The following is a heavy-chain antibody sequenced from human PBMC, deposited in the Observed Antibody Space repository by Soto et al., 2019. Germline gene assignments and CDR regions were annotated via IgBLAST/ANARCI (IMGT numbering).Heavy chain of an antibody. D-gene: IGHD4-17*01. CDR1: GFTFSSYG. CDR3: ARDGPYSVTPPYYFDY. CDR2: IWYDGSNK. V-gene: IGHV3-33*01. J-gene: IGHJ4*02. Sequence: QVQLVESGGGVVQPGRSLRLSCAASGFTFSSYGMHWVRQAPGKGLEWVAVIWYDGSNKYYADSVKGRFTISRDNSKNTLYLPMNSLRAEDTAVYYCARDGPYSVTPPYYFDYWGQGTLVTVSS.